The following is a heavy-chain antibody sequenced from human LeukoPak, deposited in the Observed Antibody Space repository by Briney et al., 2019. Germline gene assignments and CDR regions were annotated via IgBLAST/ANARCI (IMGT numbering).Heavy chain of an antibody. Sequence: GGSLRLSCAASGFTFSSYSMNWVRQAPGKGLEWVSSISSSSSYIYYADSVKGRFTISRDNAKNSLYLQMNSLRAEDTAVYYCAGGGGFGTFYDFWSGSLKPIDSWGQGTLVIVSS. J-gene: IGHJ4*02. V-gene: IGHV3-21*01. D-gene: IGHD3-3*01. CDR3: AGGGGFGTFYDFWSGSLKPIDS. CDR1: GFTFSSYS. CDR2: ISSSSSYI.